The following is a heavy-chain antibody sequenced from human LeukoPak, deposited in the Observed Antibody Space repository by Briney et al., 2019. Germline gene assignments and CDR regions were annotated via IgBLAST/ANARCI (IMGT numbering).Heavy chain of an antibody. CDR3: ARAQTTLLLDY. CDR1: GYIFTSYG. V-gene: IGHV1-18*01. Sequence: GASVKVSCKASGYIFTSYGIISVRQAPGQGLQWMGWVSAHNGNTNYAQKLQGRVTMTTDTSTSTVYMELRSLRSDDTAVDYCARAQTTLLLDYWGQGTLVTVSS. D-gene: IGHD4-11*01. CDR2: VSAHNGNT. J-gene: IGHJ4*02.